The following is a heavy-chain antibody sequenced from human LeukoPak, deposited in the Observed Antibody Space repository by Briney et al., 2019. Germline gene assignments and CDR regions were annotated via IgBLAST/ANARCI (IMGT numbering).Heavy chain of an antibody. Sequence: SETLSLTCTVSGGSVTTHNWSWIRQPAGKGMEWIGCIYTSGSTSYNPSLKSRVTISGDWSKKQFSLRLSSVTAADTAMYYCTRGDGWYYPWGQGSLVTVSS. D-gene: IGHD6-19*01. CDR3: TRGDGWYYP. CDR1: GGSVTTHN. J-gene: IGHJ5*02. CDR2: IYTSGST. V-gene: IGHV4-4*07.